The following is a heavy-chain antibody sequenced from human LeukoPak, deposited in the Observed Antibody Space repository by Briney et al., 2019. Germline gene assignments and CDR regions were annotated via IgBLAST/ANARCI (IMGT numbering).Heavy chain of an antibody. CDR2: ISSSSYI. J-gene: IGHJ3*02. V-gene: IGHV3-21*01. CDR3: ARDGSSGWYEAFDI. CDR1: GFTFSSYS. D-gene: IGHD6-19*01. Sequence: GGSLRLSCAASGFTFSSYSMNWVRQAPGKGLEWVSSISSSSYIYYADSVKGRFTISRDNAKNSLYLQMNSLRAEDTAVYYCARDGSSGWYEAFDIWGQGTMVTVSS.